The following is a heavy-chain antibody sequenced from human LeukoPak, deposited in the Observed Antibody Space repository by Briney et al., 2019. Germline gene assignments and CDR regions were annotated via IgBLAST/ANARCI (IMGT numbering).Heavy chain of an antibody. J-gene: IGHJ6*02. Sequence: GASVKVSCKASGYTFTGYYMHWVRQAPGQGLERMGRINPNSGGTNYAQKFQGRVTMTRDTSISTAYMELSRLRSDDTAVYYCARDRRDYDFWSGYYPYYYLYYGMDVWGQGTTVTVSS. CDR1: GYTFTGYY. CDR2: INPNSGGT. V-gene: IGHV1-2*06. CDR3: ARDRRDYDFWSGYYPYYYLYYGMDV. D-gene: IGHD3-3*01.